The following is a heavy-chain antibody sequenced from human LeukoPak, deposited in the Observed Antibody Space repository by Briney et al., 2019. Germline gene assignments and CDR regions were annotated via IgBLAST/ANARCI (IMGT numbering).Heavy chain of an antibody. J-gene: IGHJ4*02. CDR1: GFTFSSYV. V-gene: IGHV3-23*01. Sequence: GGSLRLSCAASGFTFSSYVMHWVRQAPGKGLEWVSAITGSGGSPYYADSVKGRFTISRDNSKNTLYLQMNSLRADDTAVYYCAKDITVGSWFAYDYWGQGTLVTVSS. CDR2: ITGSGGSP. CDR3: AKDITVGSWFAYDY. D-gene: IGHD6-13*01.